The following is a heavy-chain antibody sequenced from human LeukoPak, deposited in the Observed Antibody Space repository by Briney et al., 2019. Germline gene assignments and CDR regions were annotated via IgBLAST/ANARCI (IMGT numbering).Heavy chain of an antibody. V-gene: IGHV3-21*01. CDR2: ISSSSSYT. CDR3: ARDNFDY. Sequence: GGSLRLSCAASGFTFSSYSMNWVRQAPGKGLEWVSSISSSSSYTYYADSVKGRFTISRDNAKNSLYLQMNSLRAEDTAVYYCARDNFDYWGQGTLVPVSS. CDR1: GFTFSSYS. J-gene: IGHJ4*02.